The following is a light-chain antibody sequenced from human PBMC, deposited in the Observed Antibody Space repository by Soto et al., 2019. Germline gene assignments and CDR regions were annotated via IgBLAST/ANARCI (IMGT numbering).Light chain of an antibody. Sequence: QSVLTQPPSVSGAPGQRVTISCTGSSSNIGTGYDVHWYQQLPGTAPKLLIYGHNYRPSGVPDRFSGSKSGTSASLAITGLQAEDEADYYCQSYDSSLSVIFGGGTKVTVL. CDR2: GHN. CDR3: QSYDSSLSVI. CDR1: SSNIGTGYD. V-gene: IGLV1-40*01. J-gene: IGLJ2*01.